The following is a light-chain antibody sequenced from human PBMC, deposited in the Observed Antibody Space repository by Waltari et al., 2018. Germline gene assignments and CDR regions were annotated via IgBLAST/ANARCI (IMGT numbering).Light chain of an antibody. CDR2: HAS. V-gene: IGKV3-11*01. J-gene: IGKJ3*01. CDR1: QSVGSY. Sequence: ILLTQSPATLSLSPGERATLSCRASQSVGSYLAWYQQKPGQAPRLLIYHASNRATGIPARFSGSGSGTDFTLTISSLEPEDFAVYYCQQRSNWPPLFTFGPGTKVDIK. CDR3: QQRSNWPPLFT.